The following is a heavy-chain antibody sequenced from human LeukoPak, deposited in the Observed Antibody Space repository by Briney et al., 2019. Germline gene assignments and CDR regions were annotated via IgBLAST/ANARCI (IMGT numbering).Heavy chain of an antibody. CDR2: IYYSGST. Sequence: SETLSHTCTVSGGSISSYYWSWIRQPPGKGLEWIGYIYYSGSTSYNPSLKSRVTISVDTSKNQFSLKLSSVTAADTAVYYCARPGLKYGGNAFEYWGQGTLVTVSS. V-gene: IGHV4-59*01. CDR3: ARPGLKYGGNAFEY. CDR1: GGSISSYY. J-gene: IGHJ4*02. D-gene: IGHD4-23*01.